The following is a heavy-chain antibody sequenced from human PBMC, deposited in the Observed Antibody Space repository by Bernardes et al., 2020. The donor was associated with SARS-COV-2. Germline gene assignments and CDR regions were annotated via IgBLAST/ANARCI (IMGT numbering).Heavy chain of an antibody. CDR3: ARGRSYCDTNTCYAGIADTWLEPLYYFDY. D-gene: IGHD2-2*01. V-gene: IGHV4-34*01. CDR1: GGSFRNHY. Sequence: SETLSLTCAVYGGSFRNHYWAWIRQSPGKGLEWIGEVNRTGTTNYSPSLKSRVIMSLDTSKNQFSLKLTSVTAADTAVYYCARGRSYCDTNTCYAGIADTWLEPLYYFDYWGQGTLVTVSS. J-gene: IGHJ4*02. CDR2: VNRTGTT.